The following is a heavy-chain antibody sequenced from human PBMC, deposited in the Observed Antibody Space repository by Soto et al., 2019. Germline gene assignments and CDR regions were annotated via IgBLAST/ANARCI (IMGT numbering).Heavy chain of an antibody. CDR1: GFTFSSYG. J-gene: IGHJ4*02. D-gene: IGHD2-15*01. CDR3: AKDRSTVVKGGEY. V-gene: IGHV3-30*18. CDR2: ISYDGSNK. Sequence: GGSLRLSCAASGFTFSSYGMHWVRQAPGKGLEWVAVISYDGSNKYYADSVKGRFTISRDNSKNTLYLQMNSLRAEDTAVYYCAKDRSTVVKGGEYWGQGTLVTVSS.